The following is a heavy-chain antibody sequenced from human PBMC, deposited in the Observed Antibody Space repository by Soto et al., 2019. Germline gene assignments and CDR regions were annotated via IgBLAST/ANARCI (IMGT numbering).Heavy chain of an antibody. CDR1: GFTFSSYS. V-gene: IGHV3-48*01. CDR3: ASQSSEWLLFAS. Sequence: PRLACAASGFTFSSYSMNWVRQAPGKGLEWVSYISSSSSTIYYADSVKGRFTISRDNAKNSLYLQMNSLRAEDTAVYYCASQSSEWLLFASWGQGTLVTVSS. CDR2: ISSSSSTI. J-gene: IGHJ4*02. D-gene: IGHD5-12*01.